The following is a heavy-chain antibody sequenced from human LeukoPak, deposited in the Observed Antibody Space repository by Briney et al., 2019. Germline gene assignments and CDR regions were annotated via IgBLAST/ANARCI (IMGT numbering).Heavy chain of an antibody. CDR2: ISYDGSNK. CDR3: ARGDDFWSGYYIQSFYYGMDV. D-gene: IGHD3-3*01. CDR1: GFTFSSYA. Sequence: GGSLRLSCAASGFTFSSYAMHWVRQAPGKGLEWVAVISYDGSNKYYADSVKVRFIISRNNSKNTLYLQMNRLRAEDTAVYYCARGDDFWSGYYIQSFYYGMDVWGQGTTVTVSS. V-gene: IGHV3-30-3*01. J-gene: IGHJ6*01.